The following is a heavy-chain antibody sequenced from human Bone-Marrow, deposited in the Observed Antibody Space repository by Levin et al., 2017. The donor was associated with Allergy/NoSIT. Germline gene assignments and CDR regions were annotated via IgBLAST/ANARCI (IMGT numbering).Heavy chain of an antibody. Sequence: MTSETLSLTCNVSGVSISSGGYYWSWIRQHPGKDLEWIGNIYYTGSTFYNPSLKRRLSISVDTSTNQFSLRLSSVTAADTAVYFCAGEGGLGEARIDCWGQGTLVTVSS. CDR2: IYYTGST. J-gene: IGHJ4*02. V-gene: IGHV4-31*03. CDR1: GVSISSGGYY. D-gene: IGHD1-26*01. CDR3: AGEGGLGEARIDC.